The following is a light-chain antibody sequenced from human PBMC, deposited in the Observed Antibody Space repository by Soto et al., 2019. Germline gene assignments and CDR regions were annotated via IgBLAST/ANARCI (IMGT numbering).Light chain of an antibody. CDR2: KAI. V-gene: IGKV1-5*03. Sequence: DIQMTQSPSTLSASVGDRVTITCRASQSISNWLAWYQQKPGKAPKLLIYKAINLQSGVPSRFSGSGSGTEFSLTISGLHPDDFATYYCQRYNDFQYVFGQGTKL. CDR1: QSISNW. J-gene: IGKJ2*01. CDR3: QRYNDFQYV.